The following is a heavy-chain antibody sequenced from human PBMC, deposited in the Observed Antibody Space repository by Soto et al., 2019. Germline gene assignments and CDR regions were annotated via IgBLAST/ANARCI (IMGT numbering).Heavy chain of an antibody. CDR1: GGSICSGGDY. CDR3: ARDRQGVRYFDWSAGTETRAHAFDI. V-gene: IGHV4-31*03. CDR2: IYYSGST. D-gene: IGHD3-9*01. Sequence: SETLSLTCTVSGGSICSGGDYWSWIRQHPGKGLEWIGCIYYSGSTYYNPSLKSRVTISVDTSKNQFSLKLSSVTAADTAVYYCARDRQGVRYFDWSAGTETRAHAFDIWGQGTMVTVSS. J-gene: IGHJ3*02.